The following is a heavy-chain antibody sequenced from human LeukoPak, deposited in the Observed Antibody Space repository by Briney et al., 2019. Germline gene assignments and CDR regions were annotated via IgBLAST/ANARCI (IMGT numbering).Heavy chain of an antibody. D-gene: IGHD5-12*01. V-gene: IGHV1-18*01. CDR3: ARDRERVVATMGYY. CDR2: ISAYNGNT. J-gene: IGHJ4*02. CDR1: GYTFTSYG. Sequence: ASVKVSCKASGYTFTSYGISWVRQAPGQGLEWMGWISAYNGNTNYAQRLQGRVTMTTDTSTSTAYMELRSLRSDDTAVYYCARDRERVVATMGYYWGQGTLVTVSS.